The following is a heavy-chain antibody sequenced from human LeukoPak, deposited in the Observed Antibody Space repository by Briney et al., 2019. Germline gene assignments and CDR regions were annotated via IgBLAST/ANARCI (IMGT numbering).Heavy chain of an antibody. V-gene: IGHV4-39*07. CDR1: GGSISSSSYY. Sequence: SETLSLTCTVSGGSISSSSYYWGWIRQPPGKGLEWIGRIYTSGSTNYNPSLKSRVTMSVDTSKNQFSLKLSSVTAADTAVYYCARSRWGGDPFGVDYWGQGTLVTVSS. J-gene: IGHJ4*02. CDR2: IYTSGST. D-gene: IGHD3-10*01. CDR3: ARSRWGGDPFGVDY.